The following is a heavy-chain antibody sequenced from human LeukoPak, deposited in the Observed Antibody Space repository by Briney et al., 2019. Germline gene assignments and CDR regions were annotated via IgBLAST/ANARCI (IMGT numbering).Heavy chain of an antibody. V-gene: IGHV3-21*01. CDR1: GFTLSTYI. Sequence: GGSLRLSCAASGFTLSTYIMNWVRQAPGKGLEWVSSISSSSSYIYYADSVKGRFTISRDNAKKTLYLQMNSLRAEDTAVYYCARGAVAGANFDYWGLGTLVTVSS. D-gene: IGHD1-26*01. CDR3: ARGAVAGANFDY. J-gene: IGHJ4*02. CDR2: ISSSSSYI.